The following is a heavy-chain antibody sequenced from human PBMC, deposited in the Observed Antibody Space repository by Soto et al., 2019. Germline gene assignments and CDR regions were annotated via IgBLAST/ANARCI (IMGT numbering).Heavy chain of an antibody. Sequence: SESLSLTCADHCGSCSGYYRTCIRQPPGEGLEWIGEINHSGSTNYNPSLKSRVTISVDTSKNQFSLKLSSVTAADTAVYYCAREGITIFGVVIYDWFDPWGQGTLVTVSS. D-gene: IGHD3-3*01. V-gene: IGHV4-34*01. J-gene: IGHJ5*02. CDR1: CGSCSGYY. CDR2: INHSGST. CDR3: AREGITIFGVVIYDWFDP.